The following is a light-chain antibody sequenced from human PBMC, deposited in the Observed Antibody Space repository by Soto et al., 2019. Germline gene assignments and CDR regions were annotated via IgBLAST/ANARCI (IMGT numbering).Light chain of an antibody. CDR1: QSVSSKY. CDR2: GTS. Sequence: EIVLTQSPGTLSLSPGERATLSCRASQSVSSKYLAWYQQKPGQAPRVLIYGTSIRAAGVPERFSGGGSGTDFTLTISRLEPEDFAVYFCQQYNYLITFGQGTRLEIK. CDR3: QQYNYLIT. V-gene: IGKV3-20*01. J-gene: IGKJ5*01.